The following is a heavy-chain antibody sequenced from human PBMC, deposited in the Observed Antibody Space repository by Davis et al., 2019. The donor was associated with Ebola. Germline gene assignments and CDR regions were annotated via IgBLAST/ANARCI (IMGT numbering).Heavy chain of an antibody. CDR3: ATNSTSSFPFDV. V-gene: IGHV4-31*02. CDR2: IYSGGIT. Sequence: LRLSCAVSGGSISSGGYYWSWIRQYPGKGLEWMGSIYSGGITYHNPVLNPSLKSRVTMSIDTSKDQFYLRLTSVTAADTAVYYCATNSTSSFPFDVWGLGTTVIVSS. J-gene: IGHJ3*01. CDR1: GGSISSGGYY. D-gene: IGHD6-6*01.